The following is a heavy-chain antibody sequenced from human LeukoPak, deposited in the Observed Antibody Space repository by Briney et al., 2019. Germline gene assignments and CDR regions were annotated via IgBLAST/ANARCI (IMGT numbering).Heavy chain of an antibody. CDR3: AKYDRAYGWFDP. Sequence: SQTLSLTCAISGDSVSINSAAWNWIRQSPSRGLEWLGRTYYRSQWYTDYPVSVKSRITINPDTSKNQFSLHLDSVTPEDTAVYYCAKYDRAYGWFDPWGQGALVTVSS. CDR1: GDSVSINSAA. D-gene: IGHD5-12*01. V-gene: IGHV6-1*01. CDR2: TYYRSQWYT. J-gene: IGHJ5*02.